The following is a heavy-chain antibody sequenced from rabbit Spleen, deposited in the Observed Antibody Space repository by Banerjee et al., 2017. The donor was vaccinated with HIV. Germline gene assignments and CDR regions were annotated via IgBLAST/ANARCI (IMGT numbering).Heavy chain of an antibody. CDR3: ARDLVTAIGWNFNL. D-gene: IGHD1-1*01. Sequence: EQLEESGGGLVKPEGSLTLTCNASGVSLSDKDVMCWVRQAPGKGLEWIACVNTITGKSVYACWAKCRLSMSRTAPTTVTLQTTSLTAAATATYICARDLVTAIGWNFNLWGPGTLFSVS. CDR2: VNTITGKS. V-gene: IGHV1S45*01. J-gene: IGHJ4*01. CDR1: GVSLSDKDV.